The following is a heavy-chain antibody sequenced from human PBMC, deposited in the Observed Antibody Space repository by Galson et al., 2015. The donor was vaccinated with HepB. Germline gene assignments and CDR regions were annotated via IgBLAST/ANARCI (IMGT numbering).Heavy chain of an antibody. J-gene: IGHJ2*01. CDR3: ARGQGRGDWYFDL. V-gene: IGHV6-1*01. CDR2: TYYRSMWYN. CDR1: GDSVPSNSAA. Sequence: CAISGDSVPSNSAAWNWIRQSPSRGLEWLGRTYYRSMWYNEYAVSVKSRITINPDTSRNQFSLQVNSVTPDDTAVYYCARGQGRGDWYFDLWGRGTLVTVSS.